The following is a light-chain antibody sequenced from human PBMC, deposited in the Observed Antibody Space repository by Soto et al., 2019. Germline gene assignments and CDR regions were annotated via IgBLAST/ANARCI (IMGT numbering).Light chain of an antibody. V-gene: IGLV1-47*01. J-gene: IGLJ3*02. CDR2: RNN. CDR1: SSNLGSNY. Sequence: QSVLTQPPSASGTPGQRVTISCSGSSSNLGSNYVFWYQQLPGTAPKLLIYRNNQRPSGVPDRFSGSKSDTSASLAISGLRSEDEADYYCAAWDDSLSGPVFGGGTKLTVL. CDR3: AAWDDSLSGPV.